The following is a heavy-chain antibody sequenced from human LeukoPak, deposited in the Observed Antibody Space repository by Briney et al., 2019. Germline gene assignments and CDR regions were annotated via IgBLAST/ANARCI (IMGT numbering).Heavy chain of an antibody. CDR3: AGGLRYFDWLLSNWFDP. Sequence: GGSLRLSCAASGFTFSSYAMHWVRQAPGKGLEWVAVISYDGSNKYYADSVKGRFTISRDNSKNTLYLQMNSLRAEDTAVYYCAGGLRYFDWLLSNWFDPWGQGTLVTVSS. CDR2: ISYDGSNK. V-gene: IGHV3-30*04. D-gene: IGHD3-9*01. J-gene: IGHJ5*02. CDR1: GFTFSSYA.